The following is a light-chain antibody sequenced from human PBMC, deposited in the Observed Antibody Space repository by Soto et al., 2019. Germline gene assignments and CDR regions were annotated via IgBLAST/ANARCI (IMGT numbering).Light chain of an antibody. CDR3: QQYKTT. CDR1: QTINNW. Sequence: DIQMTQSPSSLSASVGDRVTITCRTSQTINNWLAWYQQKPGKAPKLLIHKTSILESGVPSRFSGNGSGTEFTLTISSLQPDDVATYFCQQYKTTFCPVTNVDIK. V-gene: IGKV1-5*03. CDR2: KTS. J-gene: IGKJ3*01.